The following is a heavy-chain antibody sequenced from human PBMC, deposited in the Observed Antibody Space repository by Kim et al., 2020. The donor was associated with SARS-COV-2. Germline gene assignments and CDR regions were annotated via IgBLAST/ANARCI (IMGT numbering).Heavy chain of an antibody. CDR2: IGTAGDT. J-gene: IGHJ6*02. Sequence: GGSLRLSCAASGFTFSSYDMHWVRQATGKGLEWVSAIGTAGDTYYPGSVKGRFTISRENAKNSLYLQMNSLRAGDTAVYYCARAGYCSSTSCYSRYYYYGMDGWGQGTTVTVSS. CDR1: GFTFSSYD. D-gene: IGHD2-2*01. CDR3: ARAGYCSSTSCYSRYYYYGMDG. V-gene: IGHV3-13*01.